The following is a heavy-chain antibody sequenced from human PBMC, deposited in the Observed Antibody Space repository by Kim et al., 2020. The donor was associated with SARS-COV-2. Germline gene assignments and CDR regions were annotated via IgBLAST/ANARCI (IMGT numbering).Heavy chain of an antibody. V-gene: IGHV4-59*01. D-gene: IGHD1-26*01. CDR3: ARDRSGSFFDY. Sequence: NYNPPLKSRVTISVDTSKNQFSLKLSSVTAADTAVYYCARDRSGSFFDYWGQGTLVTVSS. J-gene: IGHJ4*02.